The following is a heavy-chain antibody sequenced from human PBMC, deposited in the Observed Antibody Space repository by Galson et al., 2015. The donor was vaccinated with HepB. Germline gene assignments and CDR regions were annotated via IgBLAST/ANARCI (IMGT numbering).Heavy chain of an antibody. CDR3: ARSMQVVAAADH. J-gene: IGHJ4*02. D-gene: IGHD6-13*01. CDR2: IWHDGGNK. Sequence: SLRLSCAASGFTFSRNSMHWVRQAPGKGLEWVAVIWHDGGNKYCADSVKGRFTISRDKSKNTVSLQMNSLREEDTAVYYCARSMQVVAAADHWGQGTLVTVSS. V-gene: IGHV3-33*01. CDR1: GFTFSRNS.